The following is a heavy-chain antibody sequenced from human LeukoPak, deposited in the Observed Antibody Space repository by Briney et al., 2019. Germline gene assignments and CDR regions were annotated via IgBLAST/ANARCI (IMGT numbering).Heavy chain of an antibody. Sequence: GGSLRLSCAASGFTFRTSGMHWVRQARGKGLEWVAFIQYHGRDKYYADSVKGRFTISRDNSKNTLYMEVNSLRAEDTAVYYCAREGGRTVAGTFDNWGQGTLVTVSS. CDR2: IQYHGRDK. V-gene: IGHV3-30*02. CDR1: GFTFRTSG. D-gene: IGHD6-19*01. J-gene: IGHJ4*02. CDR3: AREGGRTVAGTFDN.